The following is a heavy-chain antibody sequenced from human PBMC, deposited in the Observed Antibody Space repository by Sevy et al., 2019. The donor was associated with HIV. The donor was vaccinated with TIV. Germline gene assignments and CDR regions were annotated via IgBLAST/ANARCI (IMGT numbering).Heavy chain of an antibody. CDR3: ARGVRYYDFWSGYPWFDP. D-gene: IGHD3-3*01. CDR1: GGSISSYY. Sequence: SETLSLTCTVSGGSISSYYWSWIRQPPGKGLEWIGYIYYSGSTNYNPSLKSRVTISVDTSKNQFSLKLSSVTAADPAVYYCARGVRYYDFWSGYPWFDPWGQGTLVTVSS. J-gene: IGHJ5*02. CDR2: IYYSGST. V-gene: IGHV4-59*01.